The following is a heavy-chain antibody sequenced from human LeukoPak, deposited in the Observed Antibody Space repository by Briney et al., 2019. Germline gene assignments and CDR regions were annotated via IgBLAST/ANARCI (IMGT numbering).Heavy chain of an antibody. V-gene: IGHV3-23*01. CDR1: GFNFITAA. Sequence: GGSLRLSCAASGFNFITAAMTWVRQAPEKGLEWVSLIGSSGGSTYYADSVKGRFTISRDNFNHTLSLQMNSLRVEDTAIYYCVKDIQLSTWGLGTMVTVSS. CDR2: IGSSGGST. D-gene: IGHD5-24*01. CDR3: VKDIQLST. J-gene: IGHJ3*01.